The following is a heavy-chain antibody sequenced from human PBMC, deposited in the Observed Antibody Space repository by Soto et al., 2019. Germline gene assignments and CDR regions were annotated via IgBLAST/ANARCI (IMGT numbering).Heavy chain of an antibody. Sequence: KPSETLSLTCAVYGGSFSGYYWSWIRQPPGKGLEWIGEINHSGSTNYNPSLKSRVTISVDTSKNQFSLKLSSVTAADTAVYYCASSLFYDILTGYPRSYYFDYWGQGTLVTVSS. CDR3: ASSLFYDILTGYPRSYYFDY. CDR1: GGSFSGYY. D-gene: IGHD3-9*01. V-gene: IGHV4-34*01. J-gene: IGHJ4*02. CDR2: INHSGST.